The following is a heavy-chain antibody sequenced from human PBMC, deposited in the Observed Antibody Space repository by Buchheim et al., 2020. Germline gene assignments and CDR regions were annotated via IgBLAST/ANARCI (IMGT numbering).Heavy chain of an antibody. CDR2: INHSGST. CDR1: GGSFSGYY. Sequence: QVQLQQWGAGLLKPSETLSLTCAVYGGSFSGYYWSWIRQPPGKGLEWIGEINHSGSTNYNPSLKRRVTISVDTSKNQFSLKLSSVTAADTAVYYCASSTRWYYYGMDVWGQGTT. V-gene: IGHV4-34*01. CDR3: ASSTRWYYYGMDV. D-gene: IGHD4-23*01. J-gene: IGHJ6*02.